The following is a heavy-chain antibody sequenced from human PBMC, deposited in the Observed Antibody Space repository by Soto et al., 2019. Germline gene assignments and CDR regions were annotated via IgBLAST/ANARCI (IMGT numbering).Heavy chain of an antibody. J-gene: IGHJ4*02. D-gene: IGHD6-19*01. V-gene: IGHV3-48*01. Sequence: EVQLVESGGGLVQPGGSLRLSCAASGFIFSSYTMNWVRQAPGKGLEWVSYISSSSSILYYADSVKGRFTISRDNAKNALYRQMNSLRAEDTAGYYCARDTGGAAYSSGWFGYWGQGTLVTVSS. CDR2: ISSSSSIL. CDR1: GFIFSSYT. CDR3: ARDTGGAAYSSGWFGY.